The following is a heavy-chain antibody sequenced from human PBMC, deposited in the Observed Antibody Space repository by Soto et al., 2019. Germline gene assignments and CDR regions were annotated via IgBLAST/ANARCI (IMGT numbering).Heavy chain of an antibody. D-gene: IGHD4-17*01. CDR2: IIPIFGTA. Sequence: ASVKVSCKASGGTFSSYAISWVRQAPGQGLEWMGGIIPIFGTANYAQKLQGRVTITADESTSTAYMELSSLRSEDTAVYYCAFDYGDYVDYYYYYGMDVWGQGTTVTVSS. CDR1: GGTFSSYA. CDR3: AFDYGDYVDYYYYYGMDV. V-gene: IGHV1-69*13. J-gene: IGHJ6*02.